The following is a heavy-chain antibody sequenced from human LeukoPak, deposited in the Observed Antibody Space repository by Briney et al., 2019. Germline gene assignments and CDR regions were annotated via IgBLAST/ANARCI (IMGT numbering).Heavy chain of an antibody. CDR3: ARGWGYDILTGYYSPPGY. J-gene: IGHJ4*02. CDR2: INPNSGGT. CDR1: GYTFTGYY. D-gene: IGHD3-9*01. V-gene: IGHV1-2*02. Sequence: ASVKVSCKASGYTFTGYYMHWVRQAPGQGLEWMGWINPNSGGTNYAQKFQGRVTMTRDTSISTAYMELSRLRFDDTAVYYCARGWGYDILTGYYSPPGYWGQGTLVTVSS.